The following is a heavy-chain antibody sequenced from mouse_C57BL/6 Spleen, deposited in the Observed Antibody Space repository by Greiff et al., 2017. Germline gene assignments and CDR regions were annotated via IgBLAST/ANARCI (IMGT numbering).Heavy chain of an antibody. J-gene: IGHJ1*03. CDR2: INPNNGGT. Sequence: VQLQQSGPELVKPGASVKISCKASGYTFNDYYMNWVKQSHGKSLEWIGDINPNNGGTSYNQKFKGKATLTVDKSSSTAYMELRSLTSVDSAVXDCARATVVADWCGDVWGTGTTVTVSS. CDR3: ARATVVADWCGDV. CDR1: GYTFNDYY. D-gene: IGHD1-1*01. V-gene: IGHV1-26*01.